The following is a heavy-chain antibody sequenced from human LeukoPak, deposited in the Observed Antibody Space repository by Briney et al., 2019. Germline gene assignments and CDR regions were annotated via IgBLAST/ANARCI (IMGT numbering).Heavy chain of an antibody. V-gene: IGHV3-7*01. CDR2: IKQDGSEK. Sequence: GGSLRLSCAAPGFTFSSYWMSWVRQAPGKGLEWAANIKQDGSEKYYVDSVKGRFTISRDNAKNSLYLQMNSLRAEDTAVYYCAKSPAADYWGQGTLVTVSS. CDR1: GFTFSSYW. CDR3: AKSPAADY. J-gene: IGHJ4*02. D-gene: IGHD2-2*01.